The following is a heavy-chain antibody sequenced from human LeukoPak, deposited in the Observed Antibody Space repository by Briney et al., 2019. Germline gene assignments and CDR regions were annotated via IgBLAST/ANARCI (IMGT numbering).Heavy chain of an antibody. Sequence: GGSLRLSCAASGFTFSSYAMHWVRQAPGKGLEWVAVISYDGSNKYYADSVKGRFTISRDNSKNTLYLQMNGLRAEDTAVYYCARWYSSSWSEQTYFDYWGQGTLVTVSS. CDR3: ARWYSSSWSEQTYFDY. V-gene: IGHV3-30-3*01. CDR1: GFTFSSYA. J-gene: IGHJ4*02. CDR2: ISYDGSNK. D-gene: IGHD6-13*01.